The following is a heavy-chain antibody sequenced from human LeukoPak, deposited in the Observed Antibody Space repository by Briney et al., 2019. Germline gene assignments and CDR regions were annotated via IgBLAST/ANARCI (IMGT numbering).Heavy chain of an antibody. CDR1: GYTFTSYG. D-gene: IGHD3-10*01. J-gene: IGHJ4*02. CDR2: ISAYNGNT. V-gene: IGHV1-18*01. Sequence: GASVKVSCKASGYTFTSYGISWVRQAPGQGLEWMGWISAYNGNTNYAQKLQGRVTMTTDTSTSTAYMELRSLRSDDTAVYYCARDLMVRGVIPEVVDYWGQGTLVTVSS. CDR3: ARDLMVRGVIPEVVDY.